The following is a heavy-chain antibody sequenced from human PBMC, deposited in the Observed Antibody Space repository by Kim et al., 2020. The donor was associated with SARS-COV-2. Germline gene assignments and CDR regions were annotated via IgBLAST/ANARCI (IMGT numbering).Heavy chain of an antibody. J-gene: IGHJ5*02. CDR1: GGSFSGYY. V-gene: IGHV4-34*01. CDR3: ARGIAARPSGARNWFDP. CDR2: INHSGST. D-gene: IGHD6-6*01. Sequence: SETLSLTCAVYGGSFSGYYWSWIRQPPGKGLEWIGEINHSGSTNYNPSLKSRVTISVDTSKNQFSLKLSSVTAADTAVYYCARGIAARPSGARNWFDPWG.